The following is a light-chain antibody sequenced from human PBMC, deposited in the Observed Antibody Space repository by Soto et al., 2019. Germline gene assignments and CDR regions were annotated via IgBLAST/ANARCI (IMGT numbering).Light chain of an antibody. CDR1: QDVGSN. J-gene: IGKJ2*01. CDR3: QQYNTWPPAFT. CDR2: AAS. Sequence: EIVMTQSPATLSVSPGERATLSCRASQDVGSNLAWYQQKPGQAPRLLISAASTRATGISARFTAGGSGTEFTLTISSLQSEDLAAYFCQQYNTWPPAFTFGQGTKLEI. V-gene: IGKV3-15*01.